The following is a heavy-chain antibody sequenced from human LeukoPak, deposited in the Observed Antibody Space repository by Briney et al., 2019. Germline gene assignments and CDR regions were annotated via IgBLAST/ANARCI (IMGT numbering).Heavy chain of an antibody. J-gene: IGHJ5*02. Sequence: PSETLSLTCTVSGGSISSSSYYWGWIRQPPGKGLEWIGSIYYSGNTYYNPSLKSRVTISVDTSKNQFSLKLNSVTAADTAAYYCARHVRKRGIAAAGSPGWFDPWGQGTLVTVSS. CDR2: IYYSGNT. D-gene: IGHD6-13*01. CDR1: GGSISSSSYY. V-gene: IGHV4-39*01. CDR3: ARHVRKRGIAAAGSPGWFDP.